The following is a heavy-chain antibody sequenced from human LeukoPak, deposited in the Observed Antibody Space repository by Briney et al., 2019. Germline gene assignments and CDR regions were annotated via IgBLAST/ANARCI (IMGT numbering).Heavy chain of an antibody. D-gene: IGHD3-22*01. V-gene: IGHV3-20*04. CDR1: GGSFSGYY. J-gene: IGHJ6*04. CDR3: ARDSSISVVRGLDV. CDR2: INWNGGST. Sequence: ETLSLTCAVYGGSFSGYYWSWLRQPPGKGLEWVSGINWNGGSTGYADSVKGRFTISRDNAKNSLYLQMNSLRAEDTALYYCARDSSISVVRGLDVWGKGTTVTVSS.